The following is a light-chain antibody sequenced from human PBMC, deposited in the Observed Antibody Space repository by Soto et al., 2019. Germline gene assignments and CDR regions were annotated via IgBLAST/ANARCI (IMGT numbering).Light chain of an antibody. Sequence: SYELTQPSSVSVSPGQTASINCSGDKLGNKYACWYQQKPGQSPVLVMYQDTKRPSGIPERFSGSNSGNTATLTISGTQAMDEADYYCQVWDSNTYVFGTGTKVTVL. CDR1: KLGNKY. J-gene: IGLJ1*01. V-gene: IGLV3-1*01. CDR3: QVWDSNTYV. CDR2: QDT.